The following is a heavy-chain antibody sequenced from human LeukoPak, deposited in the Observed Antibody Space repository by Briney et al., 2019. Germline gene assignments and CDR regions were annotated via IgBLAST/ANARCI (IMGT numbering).Heavy chain of an antibody. D-gene: IGHD5-12*01. V-gene: IGHV3-30*18. Sequence: GGSLRLSCAASGFTFSSYGMHWVRQAPGKGLEWVAVISYDGSNKYYADSVKGRFTISRDNSKNTLYLHVNSLRPEDTAVYYCAKGSGYGAPYYYYYMDVWGKGTTVTISS. CDR2: ISYDGSNK. CDR3: AKGSGYGAPYYYYYMDV. CDR1: GFTFSSYG. J-gene: IGHJ6*03.